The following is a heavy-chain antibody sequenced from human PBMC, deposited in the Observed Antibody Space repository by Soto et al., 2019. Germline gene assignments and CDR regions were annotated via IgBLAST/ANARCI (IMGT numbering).Heavy chain of an antibody. Sequence: SETLSLTCTVSGGSISSGGYYWSWIRQHPGKGLEWIGYIYYSGSTNYNPSLKSRVTISVDTSKNQFSLKLSSVTAADTAVYYCARDRHSGYDLDYWGQGTLVTVSS. CDR3: ARDRHSGYDLDY. CDR2: IYYSGST. V-gene: IGHV4-61*08. CDR1: GGSISSGGYY. D-gene: IGHD5-12*01. J-gene: IGHJ4*02.